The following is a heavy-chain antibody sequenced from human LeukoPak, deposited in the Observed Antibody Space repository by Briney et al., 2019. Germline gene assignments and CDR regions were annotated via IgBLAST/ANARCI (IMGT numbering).Heavy chain of an antibody. Sequence: ASVKVSCKASGYTFTGYYMHWVRQAPGQGLEWMGWINPNSGVTNYAQKFQGRVTMTRDTSISTAYMELSRLRSGDTAVYYCARAGRTHSSSWYGLGYWGQGTLVTVSS. J-gene: IGHJ4*02. CDR1: GYTFTGYY. V-gene: IGHV1-2*02. D-gene: IGHD6-13*01. CDR3: ARAGRTHSSSWYGLGY. CDR2: INPNSGVT.